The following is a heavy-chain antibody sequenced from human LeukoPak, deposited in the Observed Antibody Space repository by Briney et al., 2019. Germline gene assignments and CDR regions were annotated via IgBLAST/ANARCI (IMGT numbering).Heavy chain of an antibody. CDR1: GFSLRSSGVG. D-gene: IGHD1-26*01. CDR3: AHRVRELGFYWYFDL. V-gene: IGHV2-5*01. Sequence: KESGPTLVKPTQTLTLTCTFSGFSLRSSGVGVGWIRQPRGKALEWLALIYWNDDKRYSPSLESRLTITKDASRNQVVLTMTNMDPVDTATYYCAHRVRELGFYWYFDLWGPGTLVTVSS. J-gene: IGHJ2*01. CDR2: IYWNDDK.